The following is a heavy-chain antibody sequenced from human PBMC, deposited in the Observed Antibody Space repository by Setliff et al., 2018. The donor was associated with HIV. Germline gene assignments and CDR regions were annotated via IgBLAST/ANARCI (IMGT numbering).Heavy chain of an antibody. CDR3: ARWSCGRATCYDSPYNWFDP. V-gene: IGHV1-2*02. J-gene: IGHJ5*02. CDR2: LSPNNGDT. Sequence: ASVKVSCKASGYTFTDYFMHWVRQAPGQGLEWMGWLSPNNGDTNIPQRFQGRVTMTRDTSINTAYMELNSLRSDDTAVYYCARWSCGRATCYDSPYNWFDPWGQGTLVTVSS. CDR1: GYTFTDYF. D-gene: IGHD2-2*01.